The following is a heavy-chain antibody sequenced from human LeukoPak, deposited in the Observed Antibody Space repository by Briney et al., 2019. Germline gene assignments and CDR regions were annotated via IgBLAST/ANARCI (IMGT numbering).Heavy chain of an antibody. CDR1: GYTFNNYG. D-gene: IGHD2-2*01. V-gene: IGHV1-8*03. J-gene: IGHJ4*02. CDR3: ARVGYCSSTSCWYYFDY. CDR2: MNPNSGNT. Sequence: ASVKVSCKASGYTFNNYGITWVRQAPGQGLEWMGWMNPNSGNTGYAQKFQGRVTITRNTSISTAYMELSSLRSEDTAVYYCARVGYCSSTSCWYYFDYWGQGTLVTVSS.